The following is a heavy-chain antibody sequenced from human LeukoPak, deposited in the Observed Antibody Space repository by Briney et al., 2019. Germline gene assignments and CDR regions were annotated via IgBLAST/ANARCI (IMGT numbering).Heavy chain of an antibody. D-gene: IGHD5-12*01. J-gene: IGHJ4*02. V-gene: IGHV6-1*01. CDR1: GDSVSRDGAA. CDR2: TYYRSKWYN. CDR3: ARGGYDLFDY. Sequence: SQTLSLTCAISGDSVSRDGAAWNWIRQFPSRGLEWLGRTYYRSKWYNVYAVSVKSRITINPDTSKNQFSLQLNSVTPEDTAVYYCARGGYDLFDYWGQGTLVTVSS.